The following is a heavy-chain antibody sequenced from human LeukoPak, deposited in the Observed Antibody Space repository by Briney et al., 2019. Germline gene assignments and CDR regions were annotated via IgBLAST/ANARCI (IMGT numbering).Heavy chain of an antibody. V-gene: IGHV1-2*06. CDR2: INPNSGGT. CDR1: GYTSTGYY. Sequence: ASVKVSCKASGYTSTGYYMHWVRQAPGQGLEWMGRINPNSGGTNYAQKFQGRVTMTRDTSISTAYMELSSLRSEDTAVYYCARVKFAGRRMYYYDSSGYYSGSKPSDYWGQGTLVTVSS. D-gene: IGHD3-22*01. J-gene: IGHJ4*02. CDR3: ARVKFAGRRMYYYDSSGYYSGSKPSDY.